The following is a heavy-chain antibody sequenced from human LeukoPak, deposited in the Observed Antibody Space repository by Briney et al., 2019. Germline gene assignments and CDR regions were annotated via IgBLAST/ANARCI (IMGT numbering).Heavy chain of an antibody. CDR2: ISGSGGST. D-gene: IGHD5-18*01. CDR3: AKSFGGSYGLNWYFDL. V-gene: IGHV3-23*01. CDR1: GFTFSSYA. J-gene: IGHJ2*01. Sequence: AGGSLRLSCAASGFTFSSYAMSWVRQAPGKGLEWVSAISGSGGSTYYADSVKGRFTISRDNSKNTLYLQMNSLRAEDTAVYYCAKSFGGSYGLNWYFDLWGRGTLVTASS.